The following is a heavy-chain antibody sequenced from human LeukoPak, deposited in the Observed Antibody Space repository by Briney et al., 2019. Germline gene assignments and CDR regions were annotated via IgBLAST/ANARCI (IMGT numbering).Heavy chain of an antibody. D-gene: IGHD2-21*02. CDR2: IYYSGST. CDR1: GGSISSSSYY. V-gene: IGHV4-39*01. CDR3: ACTPSVVTANPFDY. Sequence: KTSETLSLTCTVSGGSISSSSYYWGWIRQPPGKGLEWIGSIYYSGSTYYNPSLKSRVTISVDTSKNQFSLKLSSVTAADTAVYYCACTPSVVTANPFDYWGQGTLVTVSS. J-gene: IGHJ4*02.